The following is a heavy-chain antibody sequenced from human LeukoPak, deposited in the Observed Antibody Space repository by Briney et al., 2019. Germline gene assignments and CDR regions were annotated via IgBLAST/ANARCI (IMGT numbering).Heavy chain of an antibody. CDR2: IYYSGST. D-gene: IGHD3-22*01. CDR1: GGSISSYY. J-gene: IGHJ4*02. V-gene: IGHV4-59*01. CDR3: ARGIGTYYDSSGYSC. Sequence: SETLSLTCTVSGGSISSYYWSWIRQPPGKGLEWIGYIYYSGSTNYNPSLKSRVTISVDTSKNQFSLKLSSVTAADTAVYYCARGIGTYYDSSGYSCWGQGTLVTASS.